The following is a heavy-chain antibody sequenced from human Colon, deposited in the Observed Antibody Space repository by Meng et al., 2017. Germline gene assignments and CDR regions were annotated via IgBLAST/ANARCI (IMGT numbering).Heavy chain of an antibody. CDR2: IYHSGNT. V-gene: IGHV4-4*02. J-gene: IGHJ5*02. CDR3: ARRAPLWFDP. Sequence: QVQVEEAGRGLVQPSAPLSLTCTVSSGSFSSSNWWTWVRQPPGKGLEWIGEIYHSGNTNYNPSLKSRVTISVDKSKNQFSLKLNSVTAADTAAYFCARRAPLWFDPWGQGTLVTVSS. CDR1: SGSFSSSNW.